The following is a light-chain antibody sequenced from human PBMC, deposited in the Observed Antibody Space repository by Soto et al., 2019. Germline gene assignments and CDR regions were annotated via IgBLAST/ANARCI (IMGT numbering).Light chain of an antibody. Sequence: TQSPATXSAPVGERATLTCRASQSVSSYLAWYNKKPGKAXKXXXYDASNRETGVPARLSGSRSGTEFTLTISSLQPEDSAVYYCQQPSIWPLTFGEGTQVDI. CDR2: DAS. V-gene: IGKV3-11*01. J-gene: IGKJ4*01. CDR1: QSVSSY. CDR3: QQPSIWPLT.